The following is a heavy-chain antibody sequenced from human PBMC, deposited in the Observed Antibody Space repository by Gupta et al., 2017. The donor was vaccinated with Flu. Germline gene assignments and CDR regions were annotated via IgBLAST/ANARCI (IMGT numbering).Heavy chain of an antibody. CDR3: ARVGNWNYYFDY. D-gene: IGHD1-1*01. Sequence: QVQLFQSGAEVKKPGPSVRVSCKPSGSPFPASYLPWVRQAPGQGLEWMGWINPNSGGTNYAQKFQGRVTMTRDTSISTAYMELSRLRSDDTAVYYCARVGNWNYYFDYWGQGTLVTVSS. J-gene: IGHJ4*02. CDR1: GSPFPASY. V-gene: IGHV1-2*02. CDR2: INPNSGGT.